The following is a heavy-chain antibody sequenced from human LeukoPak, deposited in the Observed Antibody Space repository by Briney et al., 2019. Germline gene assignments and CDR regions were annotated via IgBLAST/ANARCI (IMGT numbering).Heavy chain of an antibody. V-gene: IGHV4-4*07. Sequence: SETLSLTCTVSGGSISSYYWSWIRQPAGKGLEWIGRIYTSGSTNYNPSLKSRVTMSVDTSKNQFSLKLSSVTAADTAVYYCARGIIAAAAYWFDPWGQGTLVTVSS. CDR2: IYTSGST. J-gene: IGHJ5*02. D-gene: IGHD6-13*01. CDR3: ARGIIAAAAYWFDP. CDR1: GGSISSYY.